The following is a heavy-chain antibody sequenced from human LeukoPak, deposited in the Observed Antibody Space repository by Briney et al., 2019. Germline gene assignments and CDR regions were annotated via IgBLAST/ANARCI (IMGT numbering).Heavy chain of an antibody. CDR2: IIPIFGTA. V-gene: IGHV1-69*13. CDR1: GGTFSSYA. Sequence: SVKVSCKASGGTFSSYAISWVRQAPGQGLEWMGGIIPIFGTANYAQKFRGRVTITADESTSTAYMELSSLRSEDTAVYYCARTDNTRSYYDILTNYYYYGMDVWGQGTTVTVSS. D-gene: IGHD3-9*01. CDR3: ARTDNTRSYYDILTNYYYYGMDV. J-gene: IGHJ6*02.